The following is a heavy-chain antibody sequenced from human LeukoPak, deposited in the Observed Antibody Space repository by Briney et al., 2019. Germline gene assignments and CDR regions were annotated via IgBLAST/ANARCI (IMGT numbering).Heavy chain of an antibody. CDR1: GGTFSSYT. CDR3: ARSYEKYYYDSSGYAAHDY. D-gene: IGHD3-22*01. CDR2: IIPILGIA. J-gene: IGHJ4*02. Sequence: GASVKVSCKASGGTFSSYTISWVRQAPGQGLEWMGRIIPILGIANYAQKFQGRVTITADESTSTAYMELSSLRSEDTAVYYCARSYEKYYYDSSGYAAHDYWGQGTLVTVSS. V-gene: IGHV1-69*02.